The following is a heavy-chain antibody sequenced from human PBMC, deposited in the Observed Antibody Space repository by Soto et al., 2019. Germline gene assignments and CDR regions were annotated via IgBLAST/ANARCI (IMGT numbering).Heavy chain of an antibody. Sequence: GGSLRLSCAASGFTFSSYSMNWVRQAPGKGLEWVSSISSSSSYIYYADSVKGRFTISRDNAKNSLYLQMNSLRAEDTDVYYCARESDGYNPDFDYWGQGTLVTVSS. CDR1: GFTFSSYS. CDR3: ARESDGYNPDFDY. CDR2: ISSSSSYI. D-gene: IGHD5-12*01. J-gene: IGHJ4*02. V-gene: IGHV3-21*01.